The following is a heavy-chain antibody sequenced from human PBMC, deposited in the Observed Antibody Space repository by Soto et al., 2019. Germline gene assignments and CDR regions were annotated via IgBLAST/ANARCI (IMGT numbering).Heavy chain of an antibody. CDR2: ISPSGGST. CDR3: ARDSVPAAAGTSYDP. CDR1: GYTFTSYY. D-gene: IGHD6-13*01. Sequence: GASVKVSCKASGYTFTSYYMHWVRQAPGQGLEWMGIISPSGGSTSYAQKFQGRVTMTRDTSTSTVYMELSSLRSEDTAVYYCARDSVPAAAGTSYDPWGQGTLVTVSS. V-gene: IGHV1-46*01. J-gene: IGHJ5*02.